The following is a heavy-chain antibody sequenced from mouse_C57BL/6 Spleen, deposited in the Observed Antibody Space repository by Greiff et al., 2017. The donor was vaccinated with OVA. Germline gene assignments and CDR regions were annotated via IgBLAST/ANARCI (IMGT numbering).Heavy chain of an antibody. CDR3: TRMDD. CDR2: IVPETGGT. Sequence: QVQLQQSGPDLVRPAASLTLSCTASGYTFTDYEMHWVQQPPVHGLEWIGAIVPETGGTAYNPTLKGKAILTADTSSSTAYMELRSLTSEDSAGYYCTRMDDWGQGTTVTVSS. CDR1: GYTFTDYE. V-gene: IGHV1-15*01. J-gene: IGHJ4*01.